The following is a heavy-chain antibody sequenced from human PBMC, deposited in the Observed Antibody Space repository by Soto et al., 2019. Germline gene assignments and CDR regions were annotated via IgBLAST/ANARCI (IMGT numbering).Heavy chain of an antibody. J-gene: IGHJ5*02. CDR3: AIDPASGCFTP. CDR2: IYHSGST. CDR1: GGSISSGGYS. V-gene: IGHV4-30-2*01. D-gene: IGHD3-10*01. Sequence: SETLSLTCAVSGGSISSGGYSWSWIRQPPGKGLEWIGYIYHSGSTYYNPSLKSRVTISVDRSKNQFSLKLSSVTAADTAVYFFAIDPASGCFTPWGKGTRVTASS.